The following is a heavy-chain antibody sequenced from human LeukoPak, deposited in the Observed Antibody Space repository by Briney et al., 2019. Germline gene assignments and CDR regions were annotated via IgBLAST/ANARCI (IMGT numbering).Heavy chain of an antibody. Sequence: ASVKVSCKASGGTFSSYAISWVRQAPGQGLEWMGRIIPIFGTANYAQKFQGRVTITTDESTNTAYMELSSLRSEDTAVYYCARAGERVAFDYWGQGTLVTVSS. D-gene: IGHD2-15*01. CDR2: IIPIFGTA. CDR3: ARAGERVAFDY. V-gene: IGHV1-69*05. J-gene: IGHJ4*02. CDR1: GGTFSSYA.